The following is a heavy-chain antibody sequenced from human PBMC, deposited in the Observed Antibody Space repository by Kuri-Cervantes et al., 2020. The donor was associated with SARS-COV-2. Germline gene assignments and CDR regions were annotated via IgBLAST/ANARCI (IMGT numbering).Heavy chain of an antibody. Sequence: GESLKISCAASGFTFSSYSMNWVRQAPGKGLEWVSSISSSGSYIYYADSVKGRFTISRDNSKNTLYLQMNSLRAEDTAVYYCAKASVTAAAPFDYWGQGTLVTVSS. J-gene: IGHJ4*02. CDR2: ISSSGSYI. CDR1: GFTFSSYS. V-gene: IGHV3-21*04. CDR3: AKASVTAAAPFDY. D-gene: IGHD6-13*01.